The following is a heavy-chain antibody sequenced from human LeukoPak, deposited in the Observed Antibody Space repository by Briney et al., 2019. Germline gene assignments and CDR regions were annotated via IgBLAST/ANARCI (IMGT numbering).Heavy chain of an antibody. J-gene: IGHJ4*02. CDR2: IKHDGSET. Sequence: GGSLRLSCVASGFSFSSYWMSWVRQAPGKGLEWVANIKHDGSETYYVDSVKGRFTVSRDNAKNSLYLQMSSLRAEDTAVYYCARDQTAGYSDYWGQGTLVTVSS. D-gene: IGHD3-22*01. CDR1: GFSFSSYW. CDR3: ARDQTAGYSDY. V-gene: IGHV3-7*01.